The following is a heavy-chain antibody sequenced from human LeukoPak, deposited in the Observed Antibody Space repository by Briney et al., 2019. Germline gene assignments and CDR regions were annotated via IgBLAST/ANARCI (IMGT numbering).Heavy chain of an antibody. D-gene: IGHD3-10*01. V-gene: IGHV3-30*04. Sequence: GSLRLSCAASGLLFSSYTMHWVRQAPGKGLEWVALISFDGNNKNNADSVKGRFTISRDNSKNTLYLQMNSLRPDDTAVYYCARGRGAYDLWGQGTMVTVSS. CDR1: GLLFSSYT. CDR3: ARGRGAYDL. J-gene: IGHJ3*01. CDR2: ISFDGNNK.